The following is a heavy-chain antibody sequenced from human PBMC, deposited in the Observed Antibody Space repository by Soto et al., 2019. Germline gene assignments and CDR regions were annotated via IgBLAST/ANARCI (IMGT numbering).Heavy chain of an antibody. CDR3: AKGLAERGYDSDY. D-gene: IGHD5-12*01. V-gene: IGHV3-23*01. CDR2: ISGSGGAT. Sequence: GGSLRLSCAASGFTFSSYAMTWVRQAPGKGLEWVSSISGSGGATYNADSVKGRFTAFRDNSKNTLYLQMNSLRAEDTAVYYCAKGLAERGYDSDYWGQGTLVTVSS. CDR1: GFTFSSYA. J-gene: IGHJ4*02.